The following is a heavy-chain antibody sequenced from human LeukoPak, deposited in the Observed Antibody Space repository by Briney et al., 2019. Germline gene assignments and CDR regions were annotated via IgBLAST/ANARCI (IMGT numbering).Heavy chain of an antibody. V-gene: IGHV4-34*01. J-gene: IGHJ4*02. D-gene: IGHD3-10*01. CDR1: GGSFSGYY. CDR2: ISHSGIT. Sequence: SETLSLTCAVYGGSFSGYYWSWIRQPPGKGLEWIGEISHSGITNHNPSLKSQVTISADTSKNQFSLKLSSVTAADTAVYYCARSGYGSGSSPFDYWGQGTLVTVSS. CDR3: ARSGYGSGSSPFDY.